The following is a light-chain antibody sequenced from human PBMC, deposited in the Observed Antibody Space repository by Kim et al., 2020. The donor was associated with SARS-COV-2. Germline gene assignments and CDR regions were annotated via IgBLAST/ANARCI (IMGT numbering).Light chain of an antibody. CDR3: RQSYSTPWT. Sequence: SLVGDRFTITHRARQRISIYFIFYQQKPGKAPKLLFYAASSVQSWVPSRFCGKGSETGFTLHISSLQPEDFATYNNRQSYSTPWTFSLRSQVDIK. CDR1: QRISIY. V-gene: IGKV1-39*01. J-gene: IGKJ1*01. CDR2: AAS.